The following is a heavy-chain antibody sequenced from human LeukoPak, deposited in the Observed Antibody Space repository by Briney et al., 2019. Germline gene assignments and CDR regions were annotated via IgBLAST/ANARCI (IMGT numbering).Heavy chain of an antibody. CDR3: ARGPAGYN. CDR2: IYSGGST. Sequence: GGSLRLSCAASGFTVSSNYMSWVRQAPGKGLEWVSVIYSGGSTDYADSVKGRFTISRDNLKNTLYLQMNSLRAEDTAVYYCARGPAGYNWGQGTLVTFS. D-gene: IGHD1-1*01. J-gene: IGHJ4*02. V-gene: IGHV3-53*01. CDR1: GFTVSSNY.